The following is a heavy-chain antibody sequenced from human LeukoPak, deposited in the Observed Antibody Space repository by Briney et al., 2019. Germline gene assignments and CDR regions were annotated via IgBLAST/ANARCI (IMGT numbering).Heavy chain of an antibody. D-gene: IGHD6-19*01. CDR3: ARVGRSGWYGKAAFDI. J-gene: IGHJ3*02. Sequence: GGSLRLSCAASGFTFSDYYMSWIRQAPGKRLEWVSYISSSDSTIYYADSVKGRFTISRDNAKNSLYLQMNSLRAEDTAVYYCARVGRSGWYGKAAFDIWGQGTMVTVSS. CDR1: GFTFSDYY. V-gene: IGHV3-11*01. CDR2: ISSSDSTI.